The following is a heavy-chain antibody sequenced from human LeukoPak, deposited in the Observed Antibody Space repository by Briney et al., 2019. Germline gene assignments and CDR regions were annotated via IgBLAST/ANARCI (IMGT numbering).Heavy chain of an antibody. CDR2: IYTSGST. CDR1: GGSISSGSYY. J-gene: IGHJ6*03. D-gene: IGHD3-3*01. CDR3: ARDSAYYDFWTGPNYYYYMDV. Sequence: SETLSLTCTVSGGSISSGSYYWRWIRQPAGKGLEWIGRIYTSGSTNYNPSLKSRVTISVDTSKNQFSLKLSSVTAADTAVYYCARDSAYYDFWTGPNYYYYMDVWGKGTTVTVSS. V-gene: IGHV4-61*02.